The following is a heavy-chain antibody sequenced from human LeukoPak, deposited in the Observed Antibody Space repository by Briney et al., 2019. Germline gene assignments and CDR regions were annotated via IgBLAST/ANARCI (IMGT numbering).Heavy chain of an antibody. V-gene: IGHV1-2*06. D-gene: IGHD3-22*01. CDR3: ARVGCYESSGYYEY. J-gene: IGHJ4*02. Sequence: ASVKVSFTASGYTLTDYYMHWVRQAPGQGLEWMGRINPNSGGTNYAQKFQGRVTMTRDTSISTVYMELSRLRSDDTAVYYCARVGCYESSGYYEYWGQGTLVTVSS. CDR2: INPNSGGT. CDR1: GYTLTDYY.